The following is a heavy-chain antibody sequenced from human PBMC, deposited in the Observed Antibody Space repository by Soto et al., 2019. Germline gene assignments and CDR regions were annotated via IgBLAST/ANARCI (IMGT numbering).Heavy chain of an antibody. CDR2: INHSGSV. Sequence: SKTLSLTCAVYGGSFHGYYWSWIRQPPGKGLEWIGEINHSGSVNFNPTFKSRVSISLDTSKNQMSLQLSSVSAADTAVYYCAKGPQACYYYSGTFYLSALCGQGSPGTVSS. V-gene: IGHV4-34*01. CDR3: AKGPQACYYYSGTFYLSAL. D-gene: IGHD3-10*01. J-gene: IGHJ4*02. CDR1: GGSFHGYY.